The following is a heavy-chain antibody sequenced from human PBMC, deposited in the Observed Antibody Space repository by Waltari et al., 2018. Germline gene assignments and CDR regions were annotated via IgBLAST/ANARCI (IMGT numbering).Heavy chain of an antibody. CDR1: GFTFSSYT. V-gene: IGHV3-21*01. Sequence: EVRLVESGGGLVQPGGALSISCAAPGFTFSSYTMKWVRRAPGKGLEWVSSISSGSSYIYYADSVKGRFTISRDNAKNSLYLQMNSLRVEDTAVYYCAREWGVMVGTAGFYFDYWGQGALVTVSS. CDR2: ISSGSSYI. J-gene: IGHJ4*02. D-gene: IGHD2-15*01. CDR3: AREWGVMVGTAGFYFDY.